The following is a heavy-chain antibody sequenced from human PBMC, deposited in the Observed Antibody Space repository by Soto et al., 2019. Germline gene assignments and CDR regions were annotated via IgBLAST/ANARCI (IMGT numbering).Heavy chain of an antibody. D-gene: IGHD3-22*01. CDR3: ARQIYDSDTGPNFQYYFDS. J-gene: IGHJ4*02. Sequence: GESLKISCKGSGYSFAGYWITWVRQKPGKGLEWMRRIDPSDSQTYYSPSFRGHVTISATKSITTVFLQWSSLRASDTAMYYCARQIYDSDTGPNFQYYFDSWGQGTPVTVSS. CDR2: IDPSDSQT. V-gene: IGHV5-10-1*01. CDR1: GYSFAGYW.